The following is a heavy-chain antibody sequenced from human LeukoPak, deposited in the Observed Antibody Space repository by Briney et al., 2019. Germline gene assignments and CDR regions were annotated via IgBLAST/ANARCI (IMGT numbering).Heavy chain of an antibody. D-gene: IGHD2/OR15-2a*01. CDR3: ARVLLAPDDFDI. J-gene: IGHJ3*02. CDR1: GGSFSGYY. CDR2: INHSGST. Sequence: PSGTLSLTCAASGGSFSGYYWSWIRQPPGKGLEWIGEINHSGSTNYNPSSKSRVTISVDPSKNQFSLKLSSVTAGETAVYYCARVLLAPDDFDIWGEGKMVTVSS. V-gene: IGHV4-34*01.